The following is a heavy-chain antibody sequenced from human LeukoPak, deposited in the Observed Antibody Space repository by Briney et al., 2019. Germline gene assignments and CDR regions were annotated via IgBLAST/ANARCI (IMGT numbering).Heavy chain of an antibody. V-gene: IGHV4-4*07. CDR1: GASITSYY. CDR2: FYTSGST. J-gene: IGHJ4*02. CDR3: ARAEDSTMYFDY. Sequence: PSETLSLTCTVYGASITSYYWSWIRQPAGKGLEWIGRFYTSGSTNYNPSLTSRVTMLVDRSKNQLSLKLSSVTAADTAVYYCARAEDSTMYFDYWGQGTLVTVSS. D-gene: IGHD2-15*01.